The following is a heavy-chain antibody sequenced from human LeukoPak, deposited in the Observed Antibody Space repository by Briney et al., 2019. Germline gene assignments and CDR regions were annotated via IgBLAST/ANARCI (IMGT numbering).Heavy chain of an antibody. CDR3: AKDFIAVTGY. D-gene: IGHD6-19*01. Sequence: PGRSLRLSCAASGFTFSSYGMHWVRQAPGKGLEWVAVISYYGSNKYYADSVKGRFTISRDNSKNTLYLQMNSLRAEDTAVYYCAKDFIAVTGYWGQGTLVTVSS. J-gene: IGHJ4*02. V-gene: IGHV3-30*18. CDR2: ISYYGSNK. CDR1: GFTFSSYG.